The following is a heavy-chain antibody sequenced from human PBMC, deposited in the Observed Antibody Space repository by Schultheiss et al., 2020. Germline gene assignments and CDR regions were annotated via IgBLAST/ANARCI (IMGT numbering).Heavy chain of an antibody. D-gene: IGHD3-10*01. CDR1: GGSFSGYY. J-gene: IGHJ6*02. CDR3: ASSGRDYYYGMDV. CDR2: INHSGST. Sequence: SETLSLTCAVYGGSFSGYYWSWIRQPPGKGLEWIGEINHSGSTNYNPSLKSRVTISVDKSKNQFSLKLSSVTAADTAVYYCASSGRDYYYGMDVWGQGTTVTVSS. V-gene: IGHV4-34*01.